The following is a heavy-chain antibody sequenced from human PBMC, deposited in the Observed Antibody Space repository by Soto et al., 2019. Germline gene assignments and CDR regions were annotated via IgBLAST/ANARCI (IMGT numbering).Heavy chain of an antibody. CDR1: GFTFSSYS. CDR3: ARVGYYYDSSGYYHIDY. Sequence: EVQLVESGGGLVKPGGSLRLSCAASGFTFSSYSMNWVRQAPGKGLEWVSSISSSSSYIYYADSVKGRFTISRDNAKNSLYLQMNSLRAEDTAVYYCARVGYYYDSSGYYHIDYWGQGTLVTVSS. V-gene: IGHV3-21*01. J-gene: IGHJ4*02. CDR2: ISSSSSYI. D-gene: IGHD3-22*01.